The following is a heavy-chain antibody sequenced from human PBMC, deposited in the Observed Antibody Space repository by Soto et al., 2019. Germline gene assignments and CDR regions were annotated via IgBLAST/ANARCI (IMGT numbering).Heavy chain of an antibody. Sequence: GESLNVSCTGSGYTFTSHLTGWVRQMPGKGLEWMGIIYPGDSDTRYSPSFQGQVTISADKSISTAYLQWSSLKASDTAMYYCARHDVTYYSGSGSYYNIDYWGQGALVTVSS. D-gene: IGHD3-10*01. CDR3: ARHDVTYYSGSGSYYNIDY. V-gene: IGHV5-51*01. J-gene: IGHJ4*02. CDR2: IYPGDSDT. CDR1: GYTFTSHL.